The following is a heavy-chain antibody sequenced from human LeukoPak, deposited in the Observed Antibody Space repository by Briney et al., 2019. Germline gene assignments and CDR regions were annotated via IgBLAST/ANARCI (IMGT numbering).Heavy chain of an antibody. CDR2: ISSSGGTR. CDR1: GFPFSNYE. Sequence: GGSLRLSCTASGFPFSNYELNWVRQAPGKGQEWVSYISSSGGTRYYADSVKGRFTISRDNAKNSLYLQMNSLRAEDTAVYYCATLTVASSFDYWGQGTLVTVSS. D-gene: IGHD6-19*01. CDR3: ATLTVASSFDY. V-gene: IGHV3-48*03. J-gene: IGHJ4*02.